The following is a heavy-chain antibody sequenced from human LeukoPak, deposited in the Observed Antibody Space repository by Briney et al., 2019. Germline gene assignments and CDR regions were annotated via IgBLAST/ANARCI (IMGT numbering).Heavy chain of an antibody. V-gene: IGHV3-23*01. D-gene: IGHD3-9*01. CDR3: AKGPDYDILTGYSPIDY. CDR2: ISGSGGST. J-gene: IGHJ4*02. Sequence: LGGSLRLSCAASGFTFSSYAMSWVRQAPGKGLEWVSAISGSGGSTYYADSVEGRFTISRDNSKNTLYLQMNSLRAEDTAVYYCAKGPDYDILTGYSPIDYWGQGTLVTVSS. CDR1: GFTFSSYA.